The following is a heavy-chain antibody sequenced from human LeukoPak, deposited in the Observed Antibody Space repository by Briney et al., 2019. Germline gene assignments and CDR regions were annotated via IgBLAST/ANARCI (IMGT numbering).Heavy chain of an antibody. CDR3: ARSNQADDY. V-gene: IGHV3-74*01. J-gene: IGHJ4*02. CDR2: INPGGSST. D-gene: IGHD4-11*01. Sequence: PGGSLRFTSAGYGFAFSSYCMLWVRQVPGKGLVWVSRINPGGSSTAYADSAKGRFTISRDNAKNTLYLQMNSLRAEDTAVYYCARSNQADDYWGQGTLVTVSS. CDR1: GFAFSSYC.